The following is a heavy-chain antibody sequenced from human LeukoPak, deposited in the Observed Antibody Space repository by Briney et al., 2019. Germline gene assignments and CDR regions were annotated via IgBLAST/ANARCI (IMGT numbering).Heavy chain of an antibody. CDR3: ARRGSSSWYVPYYYMDV. D-gene: IGHD6-13*01. Sequence: PGRSLRLSCAASGFTFSSYAMHWVRQAPGKGLEWVAVISYDGSNKYYADSVKGRFTISRDNSKNTLYLQMNSLRAEDTAVYYCARRGSSSWYVPYYYMDVWGKGTTVTISS. J-gene: IGHJ6*03. CDR2: ISYDGSNK. V-gene: IGHV3-30*04. CDR1: GFTFSSYA.